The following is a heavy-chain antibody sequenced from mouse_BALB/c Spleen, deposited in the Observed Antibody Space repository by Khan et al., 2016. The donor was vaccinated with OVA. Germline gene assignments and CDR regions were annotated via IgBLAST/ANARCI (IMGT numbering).Heavy chain of an antibody. J-gene: IGHJ2*01. CDR3: ARGNWQSYYFDY. D-gene: IGHD4-1*01. V-gene: IGHV1S136*01. CDR2: INPYNGGT. Sequence: EVQLQESGPELVKPGASVKMSCKSSGYIFTNYVLHWVKQKPGQGLEWIGYINPYNGGTKYNEKFKGKATLGSGKSSITAYMELSSLTSEDSAVYYCARGNWQSYYFDYWGQGTTLTLSS. CDR1: GYIFTNYV.